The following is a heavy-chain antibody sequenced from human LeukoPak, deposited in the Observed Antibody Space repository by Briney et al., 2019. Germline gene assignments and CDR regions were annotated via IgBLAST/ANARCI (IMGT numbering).Heavy chain of an antibody. CDR2: IYHSGST. CDR3: ARDITIFGVASYQDY. CDR1: GYPISSGYY. J-gene: IGHJ4*02. D-gene: IGHD3-3*01. Sequence: PSETLSLTCAVSGYPISSGYYWGWIRQPPGKGLEWIGSIYHSGSTYYNPSLKSRVTISVDTSKNQFSLKLSSVTAADTAVYYCARDITIFGVASYQDYWGQGTLVTVSS. V-gene: IGHV4-38-2*02.